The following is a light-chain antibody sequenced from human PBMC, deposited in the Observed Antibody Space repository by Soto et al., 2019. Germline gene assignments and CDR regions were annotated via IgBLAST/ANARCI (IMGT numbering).Light chain of an antibody. CDR2: AAS. CDR1: RDVGSD. Sequence: MSQSPSSVSASDGDKIIITCRASRDVGSDVSWYQQKPGQAPKLLIYAASNLYTGVPSRFSGSRSGTEFTLTISSLQPEDFASYYCLQDYGDSWTLGQGTKVDIK. CDR3: LQDYGDSWT. V-gene: IGKV1-6*02. J-gene: IGKJ1*01.